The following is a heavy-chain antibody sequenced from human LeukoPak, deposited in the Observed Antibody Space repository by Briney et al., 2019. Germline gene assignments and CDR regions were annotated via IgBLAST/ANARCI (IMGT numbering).Heavy chain of an antibody. CDR3: ARDHSSSYPYYYAMDL. D-gene: IGHD6-13*01. CDR1: GYTFTSYG. CDR2: ISAYNGNT. J-gene: IGHJ6*02. Sequence: GASVKVSCKASGYTFTSYGISWVRQAPGQGLEWMGWISAYNGNTNYAQKLQGRVTMTTDTSTSTAYMELRSLRSDDTAVYYCARDHSSSYPYYYAMDLWGQGTTVTVSS. V-gene: IGHV1-18*01.